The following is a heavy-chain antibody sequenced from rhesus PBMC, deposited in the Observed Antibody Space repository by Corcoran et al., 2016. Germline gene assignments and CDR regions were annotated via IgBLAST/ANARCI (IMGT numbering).Heavy chain of an antibody. CDR1: GGSISSYW. D-gene: IGHD1-14*01. Sequence: QVQLQESGPGVVKPSETLSLTCAVSGGSISSYWWGWIRQPPGKGLEWIGQIYGGRVTTSSNPSPKSRVTISSDTSKNQFSLKLSSVTAADTAVYYCAKDLSIAGTRGGFDYWGQGVLVTVSS. V-gene: IGHV4-147*01. J-gene: IGHJ4*01. CDR2: IYGGRVTT. CDR3: AKDLSIAGTRGGFDY.